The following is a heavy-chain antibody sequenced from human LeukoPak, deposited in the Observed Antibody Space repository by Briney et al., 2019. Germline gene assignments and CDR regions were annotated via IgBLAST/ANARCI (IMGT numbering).Heavy chain of an antibody. Sequence: PSGTLSLTCAVSGGSISSNNWWSWVRQPPGKGLEWIGEIYHSGSTNYNPSLKSRVTISAGKSKNQFSLNLNSVTAADTAMYYCARDRDLVYWGQGTLVTVSS. D-gene: IGHD3-3*01. V-gene: IGHV4-4*02. CDR2: IYHSGST. J-gene: IGHJ4*02. CDR3: ARDRDLVY. CDR1: GGSISSNNW.